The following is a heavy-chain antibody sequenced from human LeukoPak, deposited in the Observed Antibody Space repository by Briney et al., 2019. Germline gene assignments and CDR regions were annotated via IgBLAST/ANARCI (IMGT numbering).Heavy chain of an antibody. V-gene: IGHV1-2*02. CDR2: INPNRGGT. Sequence: ASVKVSCKASGYTFTGYYMHWVRQAPGQGLEWMGWINPNRGGTNYAQKFQGRVTMTRDTSISTAYMELSRLRSDDTAVYYCARDYYDFWSGYFGVWGQGTLVTVSS. J-gene: IGHJ4*02. CDR1: GYTFTGYY. CDR3: ARDYYDFWSGYFGV. D-gene: IGHD3-3*01.